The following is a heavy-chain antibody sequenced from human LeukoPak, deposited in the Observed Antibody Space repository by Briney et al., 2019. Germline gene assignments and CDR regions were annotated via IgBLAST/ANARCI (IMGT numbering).Heavy chain of an antibody. V-gene: IGHV4-4*02. CDR1: GGSISSSNW. J-gene: IGHJ6*03. CDR3: ARDIVVVPAANDYYYYMDV. Sequence: PSETLSLTCAVSGGSISSSNWWSWVRQPPGKGLEWIGEIYHSGSTNYNPSLKSRVTISVDTSKNQFSLKLSSVTAADTAVYYCARDIVVVPAANDYYYYMDVWGKGTTVTVSS. D-gene: IGHD2-2*01. CDR2: IYHSGST.